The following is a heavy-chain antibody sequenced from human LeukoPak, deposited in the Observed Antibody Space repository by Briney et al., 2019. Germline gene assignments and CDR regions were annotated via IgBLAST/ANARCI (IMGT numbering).Heavy chain of an antibody. CDR1: GLTFSRYW. CDR3: AREIPQQLVAMDV. Sequence: PGGSLRLSCAASGLTFSRYWMSWVRQAPGKGLEWVANIKEDGSEKNHVDSVKGRFTISRDNAKNSLYLQMNSLRVEDTAVYYCAREIPQQLVAMDVWGQGTTVTVSS. J-gene: IGHJ6*02. V-gene: IGHV3-7*04. CDR2: IKEDGSEK. D-gene: IGHD6-13*01.